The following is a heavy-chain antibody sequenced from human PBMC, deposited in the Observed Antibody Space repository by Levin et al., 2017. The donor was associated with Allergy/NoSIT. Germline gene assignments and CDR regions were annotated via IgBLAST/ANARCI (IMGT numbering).Heavy chain of an antibody. D-gene: IGHD3-3*01. CDR3: ARYNTKRYFDL. Sequence: GESLKISCKASGYSFTTYWIGWVRQMPGKGLEWMGIIYPGDSDTRYSPSFQGQVTISADKSISTVYLQWSSLKASDTAMYYCARYNTKRYFDLWGRGTLVTVSS. CDR2: IYPGDSDT. CDR1: GYSFTTYW. V-gene: IGHV5-51*01. J-gene: IGHJ2*01.